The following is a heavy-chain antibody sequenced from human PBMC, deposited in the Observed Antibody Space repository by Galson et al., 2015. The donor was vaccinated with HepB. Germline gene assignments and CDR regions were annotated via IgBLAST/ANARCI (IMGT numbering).Heavy chain of an antibody. Sequence: SLRLSCAASGFAFHSHAMSWVRQAPGRGLKWISGIMGSGDSTFYGDSVKGRFTVSRDNANNMLYLQMDSLRAEDAGLYFCAKGYGLFDSWGPGILVTVSS. CDR2: IMGSGDST. CDR3: AKGYGLFDS. V-gene: IGHV3-23*01. J-gene: IGHJ5*01. CDR1: GFAFHSHA. D-gene: IGHD5-18*01.